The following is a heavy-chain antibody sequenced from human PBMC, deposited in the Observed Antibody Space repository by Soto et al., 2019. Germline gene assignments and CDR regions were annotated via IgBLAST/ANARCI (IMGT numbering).Heavy chain of an antibody. CDR3: ARDALGSYYDFWSNRHYYGMDV. D-gene: IGHD3-3*01. CDR1: GFTFSSYS. Sequence: PGGSLRLSCVASGFTFSSYSMNWVRQAPGKGLERVSYNSSSSSPISYADSVKGRFTISRDNAKNSLYLQMNSLRDEDTAVYYCARDALGSYYDFWSNRHYYGMDVWGQGTTVTVSS. V-gene: IGHV3-48*02. CDR2: NSSSSSPI. J-gene: IGHJ6*02.